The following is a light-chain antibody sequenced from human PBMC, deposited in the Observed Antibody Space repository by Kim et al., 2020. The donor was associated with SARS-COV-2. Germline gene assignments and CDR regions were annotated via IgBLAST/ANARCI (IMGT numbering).Light chain of an antibody. Sequence: ASTGDRVTITCRASQGIGSYLAWYQQKPGTAPKLLIYAASTLQSGVPSRFSGSGSGTDFALTINCLQSEDFATYHCQQYYDYPWTFGQGTKVDIK. CDR1: QGIGSY. V-gene: IGKV1-8*01. J-gene: IGKJ1*01. CDR2: AAS. CDR3: QQYYDYPWT.